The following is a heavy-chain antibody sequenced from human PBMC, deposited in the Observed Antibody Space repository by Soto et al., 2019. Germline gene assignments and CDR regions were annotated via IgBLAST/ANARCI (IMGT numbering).Heavy chain of an antibody. CDR2: IFYSGSP. D-gene: IGHD4-17*01. J-gene: IGHJ4*02. CDR1: GCSINNYY. V-gene: IGHV4-59*01. Sequence: XETLSLTCTVAGCSINNYYWSWIRQPPGKRLEWIGYIFYSGSPTYNPSLKSRVTMSVDTSKNQFSLNLRSVTAADTAVYYCARGSDYGRYWGQGTLVTVSS. CDR3: ARGSDYGRY.